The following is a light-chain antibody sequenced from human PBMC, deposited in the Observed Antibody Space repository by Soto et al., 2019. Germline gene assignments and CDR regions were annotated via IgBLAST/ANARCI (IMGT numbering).Light chain of an antibody. CDR3: QRYGTSTT. CDR1: QSVPNSY. V-gene: IGKV3-20*01. Sequence: EIVLTQSPGTLSLSPGERATLSCRASQSVPNSYLAWYQQKPGQAPRLLIYGASSRATGIPVRFSGSGSGTDFTLTISRLEPEDFAVYYCQRYGTSTTFGQGTKVDNK. J-gene: IGKJ1*01. CDR2: GAS.